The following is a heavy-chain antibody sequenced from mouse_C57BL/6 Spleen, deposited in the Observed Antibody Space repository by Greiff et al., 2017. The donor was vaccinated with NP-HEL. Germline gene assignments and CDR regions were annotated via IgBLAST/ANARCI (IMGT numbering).Heavy chain of an antibody. CDR2: IYPGSGST. V-gene: IGHV1-55*01. D-gene: IGHD2-4*01. CDR3: ARWDDYVAWFAY. J-gene: IGHJ3*01. CDR1: GYTFTSYW. Sequence: QVQLQQPGAELVKPGASVKMSCKASGYTFTSYWITWVKQRPGQGLEWIGDIYPGSGSTNYNEKFKSKATLTVDTSSSTAYMQLSSLTSEDSAVYYCARWDDYVAWFAYWGQGTLVTVSA.